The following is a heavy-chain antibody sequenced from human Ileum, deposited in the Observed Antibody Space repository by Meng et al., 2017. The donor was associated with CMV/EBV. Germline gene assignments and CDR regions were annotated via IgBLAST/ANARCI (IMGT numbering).Heavy chain of an antibody. Sequence: KASGYICSTYIITWVRQAPGQGLEWIGWISAYNGNTNYAQSFQGRVTMTTDTSTSTAYMDLGSLTSDDTAIYYCARGAEQWLEMPLAYWGQGTLVTVSS. CDR1: GYICSTYI. CDR2: ISAYNGNT. CDR3: ARGAEQWLEMPLAY. J-gene: IGHJ4*02. D-gene: IGHD6-19*01. V-gene: IGHV1-18*04.